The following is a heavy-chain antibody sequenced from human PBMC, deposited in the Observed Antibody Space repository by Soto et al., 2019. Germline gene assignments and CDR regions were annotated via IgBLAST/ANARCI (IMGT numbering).Heavy chain of an antibody. Sequence: ASVKVSCKASGYTFTSYGISWVRQAPGQGLEWMGWISAYNGNTNYAQKLQGRVTMTTDTSTSTAYMELRSLRSDDTAVYYCARKATSYYYYDSSGYYSRYYYYGMDVWGQGTTVTVSS. V-gene: IGHV1-18*01. J-gene: IGHJ6*02. CDR2: ISAYNGNT. CDR3: ARKATSYYYYDSSGYYSRYYYYGMDV. CDR1: GYTFTSYG. D-gene: IGHD3-22*01.